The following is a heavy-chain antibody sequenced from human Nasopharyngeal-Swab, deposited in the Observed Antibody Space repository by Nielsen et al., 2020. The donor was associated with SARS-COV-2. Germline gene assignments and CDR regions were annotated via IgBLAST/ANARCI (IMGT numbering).Heavy chain of an antibody. J-gene: IGHJ3*02. CDR1: GYTFTSYA. CDR3: ARVRYHYDSSGYYHPRSESGFTDAFDI. V-gene: IGHV1-3*01. CDR2: INAGNGNT. D-gene: IGHD3-22*01. Sequence: ASVKVSCKASGYTFTSYAMHWVRQAPGQRLEWMGWINAGNGNTKYSQKFQGRVTITRDTSASTAYMELSSLRSEDTAVYYCARVRYHYDSSGYYHPRSESGFTDAFDIWGQGTMVTVSS.